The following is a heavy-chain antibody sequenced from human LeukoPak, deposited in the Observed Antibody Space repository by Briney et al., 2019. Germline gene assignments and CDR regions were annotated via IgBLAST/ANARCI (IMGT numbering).Heavy chain of an antibody. V-gene: IGHV1-46*01. CDR3: ARPRGDGPDAFDI. J-gene: IGHJ3*02. D-gene: IGHD5-24*01. CDR1: GYTFTSYY. CDR2: INPSGGST. Sequence: ASVKVSCKASGYTFTSYYMHWVRQAPGQGLEWMGIINPSGGSTSYAQKFQGRVTMTRDMSTSTVYMELSSLRSEDTAVYYRARPRGDGPDAFDIWGQGTMVTVSS.